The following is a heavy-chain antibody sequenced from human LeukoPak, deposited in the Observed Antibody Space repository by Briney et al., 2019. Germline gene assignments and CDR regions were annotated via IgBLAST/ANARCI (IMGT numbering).Heavy chain of an antibody. CDR1: GGSISSGSYY. J-gene: IGHJ6*02. CDR2: INHSGST. V-gene: IGHV4-39*07. CDR3: ARFGYCSSTSCYRRYTRDYYYYGMDV. Sequence: SETLSLTCTVSGGSISSGSYYWSWIRQPPGKGLEWIGEINHSGSTNYNPSLKSRVTISVDTSKNQFSLKLSSVTAADTAVYYCARFGYCSSTSCYRRYTRDYYYYGMDVWGQGTTVTVSS. D-gene: IGHD2-2*02.